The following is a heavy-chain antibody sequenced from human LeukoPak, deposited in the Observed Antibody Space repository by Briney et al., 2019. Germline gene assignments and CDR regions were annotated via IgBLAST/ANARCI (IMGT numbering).Heavy chain of an antibody. CDR2: INHSGST. Sequence: SETLSLTCAVYGGSFSGYYWSWIRQPPGKGLEWIGEINHSGSTNYNPSLKSRVTISVDTSKNQFSLKLSSVTAADTAVYYCARGLVGYCSGGSCYSGDDWGQGTLVTVSS. J-gene: IGHJ4*02. CDR1: GGSFSGYY. V-gene: IGHV4-34*01. CDR3: ARGLVGYCSGGSCYSGDD. D-gene: IGHD2-15*01.